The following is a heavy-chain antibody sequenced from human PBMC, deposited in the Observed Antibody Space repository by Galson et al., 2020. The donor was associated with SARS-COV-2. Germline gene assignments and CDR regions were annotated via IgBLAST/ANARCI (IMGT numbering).Heavy chain of an antibody. V-gene: IGHV2-70*11. CDR3: ARTQLGGPNWYVAL. Sequence: ESGPTLVKPTQTLTLTCTFSGFSLSTSGMCVSWIRQPPGKALEWLARIDWDDDKYYSTSLKTRLTISKDTSKNQVVLTMTNMDPVDTATYYGARTQLGGPNWYVALWGRGTLVTVSS. J-gene: IGHJ2*01. CDR2: IDWDDDK. CDR1: GFSLSTSGMC. D-gene: IGHD1-1*01.